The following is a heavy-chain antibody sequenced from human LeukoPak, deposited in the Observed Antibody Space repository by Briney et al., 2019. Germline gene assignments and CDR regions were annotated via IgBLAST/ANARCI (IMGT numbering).Heavy chain of an antibody. CDR1: GFTFSSYA. D-gene: IGHD3-22*01. CDR3: ARVVGSRNYYDSSGSFDY. V-gene: IGHV3-30-3*01. Sequence: GGSLRPSCAASGFTFSSYAMHWVRQAPGKGLEWVAVISYDGSNKYYADSVKGRFTISRDNSKNTLYLQMNSLRAEDTAVYYCARVVGSRNYYDSSGSFDYWGQGTLVTVSS. J-gene: IGHJ4*02. CDR2: ISYDGSNK.